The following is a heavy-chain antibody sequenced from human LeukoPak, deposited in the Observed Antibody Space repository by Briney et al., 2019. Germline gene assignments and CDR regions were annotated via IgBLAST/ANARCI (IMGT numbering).Heavy chain of an antibody. J-gene: IGHJ4*02. D-gene: IGHD6-19*01. CDR3: ASRQGQWLVRGYYFDY. V-gene: IGHV4-34*01. CDR1: GGSFSGYY. Sequence: SETPSLTCAVYGGSFSGYYWSWIRQPPGKGLEWIGEINHSGSTNYNPSLKSRVTISVDTSKNQFSLKLSSVTAAGTAVYYCASRQGQWLVRGYYFDYWRQETLVTVSS. CDR2: INHSGST.